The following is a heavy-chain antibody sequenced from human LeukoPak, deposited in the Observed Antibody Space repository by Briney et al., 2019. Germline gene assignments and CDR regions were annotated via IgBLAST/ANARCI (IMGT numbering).Heavy chain of an antibody. CDR1: GYTFTGYY. V-gene: IGHV1-2*02. D-gene: IGHD3-22*01. J-gene: IGHJ4*02. Sequence: ASVKVSCTTSGYTFTGYYMHWVRQAPGQGLEWMGWINPNTGGTNYAQKFQGRVTMTSDTSISTAYMELSSLRSDDTAVYYCARAPMIVVVFPPRLDCWGQGTLVTVSS. CDR3: ARAPMIVVVFPPRLDC. CDR2: INPNTGGT.